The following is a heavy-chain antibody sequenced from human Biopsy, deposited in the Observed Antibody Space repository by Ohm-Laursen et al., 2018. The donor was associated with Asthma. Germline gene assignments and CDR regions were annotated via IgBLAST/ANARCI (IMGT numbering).Heavy chain of an antibody. D-gene: IGHD3-3*02. CDR2: IKHDGAEK. CDR3: ARTFHFWSPYHAEHYQL. Sequence: GSLRLSCTASGFTFGDYWMSWVRQVPGKGLERVANIKHDGAEKNHVDSLKGRFTISRDNAKNSLHLQMNSLRAEDTAVYYCARTFHFWSPYHAEHYQLWGQGTLVTVPS. J-gene: IGHJ1*01. V-gene: IGHV3-7*01. CDR1: GFTFGDYW.